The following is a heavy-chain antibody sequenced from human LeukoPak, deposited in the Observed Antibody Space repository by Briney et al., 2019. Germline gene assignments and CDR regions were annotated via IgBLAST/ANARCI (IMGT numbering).Heavy chain of an antibody. CDR2: ITGGGADT. V-gene: IGHV3-23*01. D-gene: IGHD2-15*01. Sequence: GGSLRLSCAASGFAFSNYAMAWVRQAPGKEPEWVSVITGGGADTYQIDSVKGRFTISRDNSKNTLYLQMKSLRAEDTAVYFCAKGTLGHCNGASCYPLDYWGQGTLVTVSS. CDR1: GFAFSNYA. CDR3: AKGTLGHCNGASCYPLDY. J-gene: IGHJ4*02.